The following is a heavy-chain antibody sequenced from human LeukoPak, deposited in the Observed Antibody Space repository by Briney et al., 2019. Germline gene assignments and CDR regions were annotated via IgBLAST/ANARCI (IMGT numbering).Heavy chain of an antibody. CDR2: INQDGSET. CDR3: AKEGPYGDYLNY. CDR1: GFTYSNYW. Sequence: GGSLRLSCGASGFTYSNYWMSWLRQAPGKGLEGVANINQDGSETYYVDSMKGRFTISRDNAKNSLYLQVNSLKAEDTAVYYCAKEGPYGDYLNYWGQGTLVTVSS. J-gene: IGHJ4*02. V-gene: IGHV3-7*03. D-gene: IGHD4-17*01.